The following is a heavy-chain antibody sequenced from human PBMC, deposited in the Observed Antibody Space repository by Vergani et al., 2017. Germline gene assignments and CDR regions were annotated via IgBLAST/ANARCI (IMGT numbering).Heavy chain of an antibody. CDR1: GFPVSSNY. J-gene: IGHJ6*02. V-gene: IGHV3-66*02. D-gene: IGHD2-15*01. Sequence: EVQLVESGGGLVQPGGSLRLSCAASGFPVSSNYMRWVRQPPGHGLEWVSVIYSGGSTYYADSVKGRFTIARDNSKNTLYLQMTSLRAEDTAVYYCARVGYCSGGSCDYDYYYGMDVWGQGTTVTVSS. CDR2: IYSGGST. CDR3: ARVGYCSGGSCDYDYYYGMDV.